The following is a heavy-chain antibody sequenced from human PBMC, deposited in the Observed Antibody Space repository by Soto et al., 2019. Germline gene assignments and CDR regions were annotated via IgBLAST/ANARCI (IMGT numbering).Heavy chain of an antibody. J-gene: IGHJ4*02. Sequence: GASVKVSCKASGYTFTSYGISWVRQAPGQGLEWMGWISAYNGNTNYAQKLQGRVTMTTDTSTSTAYMELRSLRSDDTAVYYCARDKISIAAAGTFDYWGQGTLVTVSS. CDR3: ARDKISIAAAGTFDY. CDR2: ISAYNGNT. CDR1: GYTFTSYG. D-gene: IGHD6-13*01. V-gene: IGHV1-18*01.